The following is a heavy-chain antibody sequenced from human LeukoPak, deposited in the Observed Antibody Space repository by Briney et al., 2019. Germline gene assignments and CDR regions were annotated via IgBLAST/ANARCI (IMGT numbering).Heavy chain of an antibody. J-gene: IGHJ4*02. CDR2: VNSGDSYT. CDR1: GYSSTRYW. CDR3: ATTGYSSHWEYY. D-gene: IGHD6-13*01. V-gene: IGHV5-51*03. Sequence: PGESLKISCKVSGYSSTRYWIGWARQMPGKGLEWVGIVNSGDSYTRYSPSFQGQVTISLDKSINTAFLQWNTLEASDTAIYYCATTGYSSHWEYYWAQGTLVTVSS.